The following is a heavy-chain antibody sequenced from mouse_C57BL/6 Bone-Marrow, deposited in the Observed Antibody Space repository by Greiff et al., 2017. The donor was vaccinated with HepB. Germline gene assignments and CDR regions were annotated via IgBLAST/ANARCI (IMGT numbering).Heavy chain of an antibody. CDR1: GFSLTSYG. J-gene: IGHJ4*01. V-gene: IGHV2-2*01. Sequence: VQGVESGPGLVQPSQSLSITCTVSGFSLTSYGVHWVRQSPGKGLEWLGVIWSGGCTDYNAAFISRLSISKDNSKGQVFFKMNSLQADDTAIYYCSRTFPPSQLLRDMDYWGQGTSVTVSS. D-gene: IGHD1-1*01. CDR2: IWSGGCT. CDR3: SRTFPPSQLLRDMDY.